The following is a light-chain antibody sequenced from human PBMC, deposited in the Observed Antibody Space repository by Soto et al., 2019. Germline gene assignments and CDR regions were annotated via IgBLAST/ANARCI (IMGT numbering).Light chain of an antibody. Sequence: DIQRTKSPFTMSASLGARVTITCRAIPSISSWLSWYQQKAWKATKLMIYKASSLESGVPSRFSGSGSGTEFTLTISRLQADDLATYYCQQYNSYPWTVGGGTKGEIK. V-gene: IGKV1-5*03. CDR2: KAS. CDR1: PSISSW. CDR3: QQYNSYPWT. J-gene: IGKJ4*02.